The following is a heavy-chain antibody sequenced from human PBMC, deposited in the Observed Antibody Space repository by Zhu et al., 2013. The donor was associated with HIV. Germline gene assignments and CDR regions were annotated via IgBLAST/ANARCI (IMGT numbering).Heavy chain of an antibody. CDR3: ARGVEMATDYYYYGMDV. CDR1: GGTFSSYA. CDR2: IIPIFGTA. Sequence: QVQLVQSGAEVKKPGSSVKVSCKASGGTFSSYAISWVRQAPGQGLEWMGGIIPIFGTANYAQKFQGRVTITADESTSTAYMELSSLRSEDTAVYYCARGVEMATDYYYYGMDVWGQGTTVTVSS. D-gene: IGHD5-12*01. V-gene: IGHV1-69*01. J-gene: IGHJ6*02.